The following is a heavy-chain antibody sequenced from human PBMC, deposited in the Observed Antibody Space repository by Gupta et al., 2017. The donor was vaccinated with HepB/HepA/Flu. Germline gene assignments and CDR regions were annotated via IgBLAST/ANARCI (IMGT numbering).Heavy chain of an antibody. Sequence: EVQLVESGGGLVQPGGSLRLSCAASGFTFSSYEMNWVRQAPGKGLEWVSYISSSGSTIYYADSVKGRFTIPRDNAKNSLYLQMNSLRAEDTAVYYCGVKYSSRVYYFDYWGQGTLVTVSS. CDR3: GVKYSSRVYYFDY. V-gene: IGHV3-48*03. CDR1: GFTFSSYE. CDR2: ISSSGSTI. D-gene: IGHD6-13*01. J-gene: IGHJ4*02.